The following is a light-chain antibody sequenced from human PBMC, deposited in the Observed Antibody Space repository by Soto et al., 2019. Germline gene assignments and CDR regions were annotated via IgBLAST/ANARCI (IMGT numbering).Light chain of an antibody. J-gene: IGKJ4*01. CDR2: DAS. V-gene: IGKV3-11*01. CDR1: RSVSSY. CDR3: QQRSNWPPVT. Sequence: EIVLTQSPATLSLSPGERATLSCRASRSVSSYLAWYQQKPGQAPRLLIYDASNRATGIPARFSGSGSGTYFTLTLSSLEPEDFAIYYCQQRSNWPPVTFGGGTKVEIK.